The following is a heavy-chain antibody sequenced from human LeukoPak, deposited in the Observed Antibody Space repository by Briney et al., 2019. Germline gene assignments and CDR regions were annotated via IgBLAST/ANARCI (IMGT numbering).Heavy chain of an antibody. J-gene: IGHJ6*03. CDR1: GFIFSSYW. Sequence: GALRLSCAASGFIFSSYWMHWVRHAPGKGLAWVSRINTDVSSTSFADSVKGRFTISRDKAKNTLYLQMNSLRSEDTAVFYCARELEVQYYHFWSGYGGYHTYYTDGWGKGSTVT. D-gene: IGHD3-3*02. CDR3: ARELEVQYYHFWSGYGGYHTYYTDG. CDR2: INTDVSST. V-gene: IGHV3-74*01.